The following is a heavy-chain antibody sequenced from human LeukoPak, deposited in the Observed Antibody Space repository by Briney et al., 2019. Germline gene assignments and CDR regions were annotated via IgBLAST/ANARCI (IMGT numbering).Heavy chain of an antibody. CDR1: GGSFSGYY. CDR3: ATGYCTNGVCLDAFDI. J-gene: IGHJ3*02. V-gene: IGHV4-34*01. D-gene: IGHD2-8*01. CDR2: INHSGST. Sequence: PSETLSLTCAVYGGSFSGYYWSWIRQPPGKGLEWIGEINHSGSTNYNPSLKSRVTISVDTSKNQFSLKLSSVTAADTAVYYCATGYCTNGVCLDAFDIWGQGTMVTVS.